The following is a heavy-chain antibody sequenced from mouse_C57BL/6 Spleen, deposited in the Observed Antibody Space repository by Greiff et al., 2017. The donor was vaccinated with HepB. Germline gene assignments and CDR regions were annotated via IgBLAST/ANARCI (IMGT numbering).Heavy chain of an antibody. J-gene: IGHJ2*01. CDR1: GYTFTSYW. CDR2: IDPNSGGT. V-gene: IGHV1-72*01. CDR3: AREVTTVVAKGSYFDY. Sequence: QVQLQQPGAELVKPGASVKLSCKASGYTFTSYWMHWVKQRPGRGLEWIGRIDPNSGGTKYNEKFKSKATLTVDKPSSTAYMQLSSLTSEDSAVYYCAREVTTVVAKGSYFDYWGPGTTLTVSS. D-gene: IGHD1-1*01.